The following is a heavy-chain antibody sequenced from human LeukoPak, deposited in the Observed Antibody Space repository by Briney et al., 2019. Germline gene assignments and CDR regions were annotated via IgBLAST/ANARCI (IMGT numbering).Heavy chain of an antibody. CDR3: AGEVSSGDYFDY. CDR1: GFIVSSNY. Sequence: GGSLRLSCTASGFIVSSNYMTWVRQAPGKGLEWVSVIYSGGTTYYADSVQGRFTISRDNSKNTLYLQMNSLRAEDTAVYYCAGEVSSGDYFDYWGQGTLVTVSS. V-gene: IGHV3-66*01. J-gene: IGHJ4*02. CDR2: IYSGGTT. D-gene: IGHD3-10*01.